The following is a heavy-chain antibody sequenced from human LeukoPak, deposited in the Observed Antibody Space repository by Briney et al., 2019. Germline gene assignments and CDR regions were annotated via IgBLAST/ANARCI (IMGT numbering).Heavy chain of an antibody. D-gene: IGHD3-22*01. CDR1: GFTFSNAW. CDR2: IKSKTDGGTT. V-gene: IGHV3-15*01. CDR3: TTYYYYDSSGYYLDY. J-gene: IGHJ4*02. Sequence: GGSLRLSCAASGFTFSNAWMIWVRQAPGKGLEWVGRIKSKTDGGTTDYAAPVKARFTISRDDSKNTLYLQMNSLKSEDTAVYYCTTYYYYDSSGYYLDYWGQGTLVTVSS.